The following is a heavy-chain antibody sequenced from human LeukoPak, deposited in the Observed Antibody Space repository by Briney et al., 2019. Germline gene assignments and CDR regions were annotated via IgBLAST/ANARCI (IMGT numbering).Heavy chain of an antibody. CDR1: GFTISYYA. D-gene: IGHD2-21*02. V-gene: IGHV3-30-3*01. CDR2: MSSDGSDK. CDR3: AREGTARDAFDI. Sequence: GRTLRLSCAASGFTISYYAKHWVRQAPGKGLERVAFMSSDGSDKYYADSMKGRFTISRDNSKNTLYLQMTSLRGEDTAMYYCAREGTARDAFDIWGQGTMVTVSS. J-gene: IGHJ3*02.